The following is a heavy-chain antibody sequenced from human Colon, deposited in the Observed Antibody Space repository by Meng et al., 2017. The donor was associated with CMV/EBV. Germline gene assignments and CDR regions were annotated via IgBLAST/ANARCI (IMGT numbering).Heavy chain of an antibody. Sequence: DVQLLESGGGLVQPGESLRLSCAASGFTFNFYGMAWVRQTPGKGLEWVSTISADGGHKHYADSVKGRFTISRDNSKNTMDLQVDSLRAEDTALYYCARDVGTVTMFDYWGQGALVTVSS. CDR2: ISADGGHK. CDR3: ARDVGTVTMFDY. D-gene: IGHD4-17*01. CDR1: GFTFNFYG. V-gene: IGHV3-23*01. J-gene: IGHJ4*02.